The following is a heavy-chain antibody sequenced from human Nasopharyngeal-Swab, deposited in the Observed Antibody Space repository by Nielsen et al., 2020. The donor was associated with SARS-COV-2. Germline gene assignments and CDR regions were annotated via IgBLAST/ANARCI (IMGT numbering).Heavy chain of an antibody. Sequence: GGSLRLSCKGSGYRFISYWIGWVRQMPGKGLEWMGIIYPGDSDTRYSPSFQGQVTISADKSINTAYLQWSSLKASDTAMYYCARTAIEGGYYRGDAFDIWGRGTMVTVSS. CDR3: ARTAIEGGYYRGDAFDI. J-gene: IGHJ3*02. CDR1: GYRFISYW. CDR2: IYPGDSDT. V-gene: IGHV5-51*01. D-gene: IGHD3-22*01.